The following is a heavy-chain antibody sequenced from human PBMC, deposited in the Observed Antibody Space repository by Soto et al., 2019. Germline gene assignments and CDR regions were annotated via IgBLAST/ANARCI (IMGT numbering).Heavy chain of an antibody. V-gene: IGHV5-51*01. CDR3: AIPHRSRGSCYRDY. J-gene: IGHJ4*02. Sequence: GESLKISCKGSGYSFTRYWIGWVRQMPGKGLEWMGIIYPGDSDTRYSPSFQGRVTISADKSISTAYLQWSSLKASATPLYSFAIPHRSRGSCYRDYWGQGPLLPVS. D-gene: IGHD2-15*01. CDR2: IYPGDSDT. CDR1: GYSFTRYW.